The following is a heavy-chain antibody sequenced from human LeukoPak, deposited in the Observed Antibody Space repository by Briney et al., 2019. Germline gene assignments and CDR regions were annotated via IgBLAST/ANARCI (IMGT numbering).Heavy chain of an antibody. CDR1: GFTFSSYA. V-gene: IGHV3-23*01. CDR2: ISGSGGTT. Sequence: PGGSLRLSCAASGFTFSSYAMSWVRQAPGKGLEWVSAISGSGGTTYHADSVKGRFTISRDNSKNTLYLQMNSLRAEDTAVYYCAKGDHYYDSSGYLYYFDYWGQGTLVTVSS. CDR3: AKGDHYYDSSGYLYYFDY. J-gene: IGHJ4*02. D-gene: IGHD3-22*01.